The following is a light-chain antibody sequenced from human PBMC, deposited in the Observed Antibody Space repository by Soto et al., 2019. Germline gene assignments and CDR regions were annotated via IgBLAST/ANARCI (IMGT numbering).Light chain of an antibody. J-gene: IGLJ1*01. Sequence: QSVLTQPASVSGSPRQSIAISCTGTSSDVGGSDFVSWYQHHPGKAPKLIIHDVNNRPSGVSARFSGSKSGNTASLPISGLQAEDEGGYFSSSYTTGNTPYVFGAGTKVTVL. V-gene: IGLV2-14*03. CDR3: SSYTTGNTPYV. CDR1: SSDVGGSDF. CDR2: DVN.